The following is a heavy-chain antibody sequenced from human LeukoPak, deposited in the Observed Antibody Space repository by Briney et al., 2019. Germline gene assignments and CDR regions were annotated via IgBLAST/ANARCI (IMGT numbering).Heavy chain of an antibody. J-gene: IGHJ3*02. CDR3: ARDPAEGPLGAFDI. CDR2: ISSSSSYI. CDR1: GFTFSSYS. Sequence: GGSLRLSCAASGFTFSSYSMNWVRQAPGKGLEWVSSISSSSSYIYYADSVKGRFTISRDNAKNSLYLQMNSLRAEDTAVYYCARDPAEGPLGAFDIWGQGTMVTVSS. V-gene: IGHV3-21*01.